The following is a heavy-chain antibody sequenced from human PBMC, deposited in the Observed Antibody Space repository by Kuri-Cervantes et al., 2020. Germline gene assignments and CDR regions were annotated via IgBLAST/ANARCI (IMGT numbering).Heavy chain of an antibody. CDR1: GFTFSDYY. CDR2: IWYDGSNK. Sequence: GESLKISCAASGFTFSDYYMSWIRQAPGKGLEWVAVIWYDGSNKYYVDSVKGRFTISRDNSKNTLYLQMNSLRAEDTAVYYCARETNIYGDYGNYYGMDVWGQGTTVTVSS. D-gene: IGHD4-17*01. CDR3: ARETNIYGDYGNYYGMDV. V-gene: IGHV3-33*08. J-gene: IGHJ6*02.